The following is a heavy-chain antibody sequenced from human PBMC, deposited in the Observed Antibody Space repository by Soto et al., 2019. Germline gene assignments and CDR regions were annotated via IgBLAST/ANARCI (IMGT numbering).Heavy chain of an antibody. Sequence: GSLRLSCPASGFTFSRDVMSWVRQAPGKGLEWISLITDNGGSTYYADSVKGRFTISRDNTKNTLSLQMNSLRAEDTAVYYCAKERATTTAFDYWGQGALVTVSS. CDR3: AKERATTTAFDY. J-gene: IGHJ4*02. CDR1: GFTFSRDV. V-gene: IGHV3-23*01. D-gene: IGHD4-17*01. CDR2: ITDNGGST.